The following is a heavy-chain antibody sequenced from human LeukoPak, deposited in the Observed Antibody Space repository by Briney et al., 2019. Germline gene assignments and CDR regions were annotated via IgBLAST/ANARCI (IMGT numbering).Heavy chain of an antibody. CDR2: INSDGSST. Sequence: RGSLRVSCAASRFTFRNYWMHWVRQAPGKGLVWVSRINSDGSSTTFADSVKDRFAISRDNAKNTLYLQMNSLRVEDTAVYYCARGNNYGMDVWGQGTTATVSS. J-gene: IGHJ6*02. CDR3: ARGNNYGMDV. CDR1: RFTFRNYW. V-gene: IGHV3-74*01. D-gene: IGHD1/OR15-1a*01.